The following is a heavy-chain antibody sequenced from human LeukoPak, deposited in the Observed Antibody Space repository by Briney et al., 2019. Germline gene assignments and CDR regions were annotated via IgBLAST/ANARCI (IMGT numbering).Heavy chain of an antibody. J-gene: IGHJ4*02. CDR2: ISGSGGST. D-gene: IGHD6-19*01. V-gene: IGHV3-23*01. CDR3: AKGSSGWYSLLDY. CDR1: GFTFSSYA. Sequence: RGGSLRLSCAASGFTFSSYAMSWVRQAPGKGLEWVSAISGSGGSTYYADSVKGRFTISRDNSKNTLYLQMNSLRAEDTAVYYCAKGSSGWYSLLDYWGQGTLVTVSS.